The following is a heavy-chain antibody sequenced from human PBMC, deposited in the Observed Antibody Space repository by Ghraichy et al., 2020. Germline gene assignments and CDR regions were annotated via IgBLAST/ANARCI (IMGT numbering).Heavy chain of an antibody. Sequence: GGSLRLSCAASGFTFSDYYMSWIRQAPGKGLEWVSYISSSSSYTNYADSVKGRFTISRDNAKNSLYLQMNSLRAEDTAVYYCARVNWAFWSGYYTPYYFDYWGQGTLVTVSS. V-gene: IGHV3-11*06. J-gene: IGHJ4*02. CDR2: ISSSSSYT. CDR1: GFTFSDYY. CDR3: ARVNWAFWSGYYTPYYFDY. D-gene: IGHD3-3*01.